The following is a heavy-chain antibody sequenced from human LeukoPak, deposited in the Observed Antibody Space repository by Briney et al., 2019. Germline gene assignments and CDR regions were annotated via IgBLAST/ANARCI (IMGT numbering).Heavy chain of an antibody. CDR2: IYYSGST. Sequence: SETLSLTCTVSGGSISSYYWSWIRQPPGKGLEWIGYIYYSGSTNYNPSLKSRVTISVDTSKNQFSLKLSSVTAADTAVYYCARAQSSGWFYFHYWGQGTLVTVSS. CDR1: GGSISSYY. V-gene: IGHV4-59*01. D-gene: IGHD6-19*01. J-gene: IGHJ4*02. CDR3: ARAQSSGWFYFHY.